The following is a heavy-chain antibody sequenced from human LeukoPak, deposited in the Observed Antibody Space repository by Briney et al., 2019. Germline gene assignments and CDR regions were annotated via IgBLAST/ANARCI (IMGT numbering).Heavy chain of an antibody. D-gene: IGHD3-22*01. CDR1: GFTFSTYA. J-gene: IGHJ6*03. CDR2: ISSSGDYI. CDR3: ARETIPLTVPDGSGSYYYYYYMDV. V-gene: IGHV3-21*01. Sequence: KPGGSLRLSCAASGFTFSTYAMSWVRQAPGKGLEWVSAISSSGDYIYYADFVRGRFTISRDNAKKSLFLEMNSLRAEDTALYFCARETIPLTVPDGSGSYYYYYYMDVWGKGTTVTVS.